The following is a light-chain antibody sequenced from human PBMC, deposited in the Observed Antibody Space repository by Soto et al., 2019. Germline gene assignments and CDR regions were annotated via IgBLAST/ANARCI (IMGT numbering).Light chain of an antibody. J-gene: IGLJ1*01. Sequence: QSVLTQPPSASGSPGQSVTISCTGTSSDVGGYNFVSWYLQHPGEAPKRIIYEVTKRPSGVPDRCSGSKSGNTASLTVSGLQTEDEADYYCSSFAGSNNRYVFGTGTKLTVL. CDR2: EVT. CDR1: SSDVGGYNF. CDR3: SSFAGSNNRYV. V-gene: IGLV2-8*01.